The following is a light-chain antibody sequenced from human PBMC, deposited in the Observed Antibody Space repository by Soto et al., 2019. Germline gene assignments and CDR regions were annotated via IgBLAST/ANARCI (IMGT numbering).Light chain of an antibody. CDR3: QQRNNSPST. CDR2: GAS. Sequence: EIVFTQSPGPLFLSPGERPTLSFRVSQSVRSYLAWYQQKPGQAPRLLIYGASSRATGIPDRFSGSGSGTDFTLTISNLEPEDFAVYYCQQRNNSPSTFGQGTRLEIK. V-gene: IGKV3-11*01. CDR1: QSVRSY. J-gene: IGKJ5*01.